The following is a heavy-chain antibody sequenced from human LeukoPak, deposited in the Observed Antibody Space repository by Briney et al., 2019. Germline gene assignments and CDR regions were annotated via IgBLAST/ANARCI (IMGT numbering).Heavy chain of an antibody. J-gene: IGHJ4*02. CDR3: ARGRSQTDY. Sequence: PSETLSLTCAVYGGSFSGYYWSWIRQPPGKGLEWIGYIYYSGSTNYNPSLKSRVTISVDTSKSQFSLKLSSVTAADTAVYYCARGRSQTDYWGQGTLVTVSS. V-gene: IGHV4-59*01. CDR1: GGSFSGYY. D-gene: IGHD3-10*01. CDR2: IYYSGST.